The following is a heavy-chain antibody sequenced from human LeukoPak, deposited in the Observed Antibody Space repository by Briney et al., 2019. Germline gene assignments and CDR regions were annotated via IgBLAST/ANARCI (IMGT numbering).Heavy chain of an antibody. Sequence: PSETLSLTCTVSGGSISSGSYYWSWIRQPAGKGLEWIGRIYTSGSTNYNPSLKSRVTISVDTSKNQFSLKLSSVTAADTALYYCARVGDLGAFDIWGQGTMVTVSS. D-gene: IGHD3-3*01. V-gene: IGHV4-61*02. CDR1: GGSISSGSYY. J-gene: IGHJ3*02. CDR2: IYTSGST. CDR3: ARVGDLGAFDI.